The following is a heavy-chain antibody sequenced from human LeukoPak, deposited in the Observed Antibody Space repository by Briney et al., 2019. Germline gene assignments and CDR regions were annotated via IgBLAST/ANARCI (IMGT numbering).Heavy chain of an antibody. V-gene: IGHV1-69*04. CDR3: ARDYSGGCDY. CDR1: GYTFTSYD. CDR2: IIPILGIA. Sequence: ASVKVSCKASGYTFTSYDISWVRQAPGQGLEWMGRIIPILGIANYAQKFQGRVTITADKSTSTAYMELSSLRSEDTAVYYCARDYSGGCDYWGQGTLVTVSS. D-gene: IGHD6-19*01. J-gene: IGHJ4*02.